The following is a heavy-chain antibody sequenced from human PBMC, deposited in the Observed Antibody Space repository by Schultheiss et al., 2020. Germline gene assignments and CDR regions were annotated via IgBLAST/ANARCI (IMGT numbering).Heavy chain of an antibody. CDR1: GYTFTGYY. Sequence: ASVKVSCKASGYTFTGYYMHWVRQAPGQGLEWMGWINPNSGGTNYAQKFQGRVTMTRDTSISTAYMELSRLRSDDTAVYYCARWGDPTGTTCYYYGMDVWGQGTTVTVSS. CDR3: ARWGDPTGTTCYYYGMDV. D-gene: IGHD1-1*01. J-gene: IGHJ6*02. V-gene: IGHV1-2*02. CDR2: INPNSGGT.